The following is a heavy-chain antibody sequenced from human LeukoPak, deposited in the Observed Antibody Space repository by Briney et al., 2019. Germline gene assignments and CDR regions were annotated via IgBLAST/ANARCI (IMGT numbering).Heavy chain of an antibody. CDR1: GGSITGYY. CDR2: IYYSGST. Sequence: SETLSLTCAVYGGSITGYYWSWIRQPPGKGLEWIGYIYYSGSTNYNPSLKSRVTISVDTSKNQFSLKLSSVTAADTAVYYCVRSQRGWFGELLDWYFDLWGRGTLVTVSS. D-gene: IGHD3-10*01. CDR3: VRSQRGWFGELLDWYFDL. V-gene: IGHV4-59*08. J-gene: IGHJ2*01.